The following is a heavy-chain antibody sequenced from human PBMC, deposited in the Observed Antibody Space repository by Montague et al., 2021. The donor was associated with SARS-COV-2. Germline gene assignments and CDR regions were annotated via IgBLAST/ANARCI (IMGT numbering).Heavy chain of an antibody. J-gene: IGHJ4*02. D-gene: IGHD2-2*01. CDR3: ARSQDCSTTSCHFDY. V-gene: IGHV4-38-2*02. CDR2: IYHSGST. CDR1: GYSISSGYY. Sequence: SETLSLTCTVSGYSISSGYYWGWIRQPPGKGLEWIGSIYHSGSTYYNPSHKSRVTISVDTSKNQFSLKLSSVTAADTAVYYCARSQDCSTTSCHFDYWGQGTLVTVSS.